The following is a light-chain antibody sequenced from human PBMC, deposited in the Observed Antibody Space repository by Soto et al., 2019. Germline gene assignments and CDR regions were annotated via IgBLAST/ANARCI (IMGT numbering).Light chain of an antibody. CDR2: EVS. V-gene: IGLV2-14*01. J-gene: IGLJ3*02. CDR3: SSYTSSNTLV. Sequence: QSALTQPASVSGSPGQSITISCAGTSSDVGGYNYVSWYQQFPGKAPKLMIYEVSNRPSGVSNRFFGSKSGNTASLTISGLQAEDEADYYCSSYTSSNTLVFGGGTKLTVL. CDR1: SSDVGGYNY.